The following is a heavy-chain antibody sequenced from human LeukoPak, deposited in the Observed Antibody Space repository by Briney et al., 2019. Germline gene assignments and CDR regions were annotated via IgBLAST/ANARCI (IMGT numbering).Heavy chain of an antibody. CDR2: INHSGST. Sequence: PSETLSLTCAVYGESFSGYYWSWIRQPPGKGLEWIGEINHSGSTNYNPSLKSRVTISVDTSKNQFSLKLSSVTAADTAVYYCARHMVRGVTDYWGQGTLVTVSS. D-gene: IGHD3-10*01. J-gene: IGHJ4*02. V-gene: IGHV4-34*01. CDR1: GESFSGYY. CDR3: ARHMVRGVTDY.